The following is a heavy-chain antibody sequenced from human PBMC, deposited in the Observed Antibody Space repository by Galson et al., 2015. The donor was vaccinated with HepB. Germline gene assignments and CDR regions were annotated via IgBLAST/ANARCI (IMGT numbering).Heavy chain of an antibody. V-gene: IGHV3-23*01. J-gene: IGHJ6*03. CDR3: ATRAGYYYYMDV. CDR1: GFTFSSHS. CDR2: ISGSGGST. Sequence: SLRLSCAASGFTFSSHSMNWVRQAPGKGLEWVSAISGSGGSTYYADSVKGRFTISRDNSKNTLYLQMNSLRAEDTAVYYCATRAGYYYYMDVWGKGTTVTVSS.